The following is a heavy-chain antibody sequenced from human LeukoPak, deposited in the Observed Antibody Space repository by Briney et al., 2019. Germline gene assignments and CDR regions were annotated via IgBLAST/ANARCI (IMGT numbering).Heavy chain of an antibody. CDR2: IYYSGST. V-gene: IGHV4-59*01. Sequence: PSETLSLNCTVSGGSISDYYWSWIRQPPGKGLEFIGYIYYSGSTNYSPSLKSRVTISVDTSKNQFSLKLSSVTAADTAVYYCTGRLPLTYSSSWYRDYWGQGTLVTVSS. CDR1: GGSISDYY. CDR3: TGRLPLTYSSSWYRDY. D-gene: IGHD6-13*01. J-gene: IGHJ4*02.